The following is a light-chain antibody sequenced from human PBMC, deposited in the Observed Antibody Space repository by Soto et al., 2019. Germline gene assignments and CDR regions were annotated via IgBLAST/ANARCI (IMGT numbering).Light chain of an antibody. CDR2: EVS. J-gene: IGLJ2*01. V-gene: IGLV2-14*01. Sequence: QSVLTQPASVSGSPGQSITISCTGTSSDVGAYNYISWYQQHPGKAPKLMIYEVSNRPSGVSTRFSGSKSGNTASLTISGLQAEDEGDYYCSTYIYSITFVIFGGGTKVTVL. CDR1: SSDVGAYNY. CDR3: STYIYSITFVI.